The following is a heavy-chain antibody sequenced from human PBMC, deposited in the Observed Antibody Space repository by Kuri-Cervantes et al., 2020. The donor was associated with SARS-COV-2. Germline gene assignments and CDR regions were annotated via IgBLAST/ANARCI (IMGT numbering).Heavy chain of an antibody. CDR2: IGTSGDT. CDR3: ARDWAGYCSSTSCYSYYYYGMDV. CDR1: GFTFSVYD. V-gene: IGHV3-13*01. Sequence: GGSLRLSCAASGFTFSVYDMHWVRQATGKGLEWVSAIGTSGDTYYPGSVKGRFTISRENAKNSLYLQMNSLRAEDTAVYYCARDWAGYCSSTSCYSYYYYGMDVWGQGTTVTVSS. J-gene: IGHJ6*02. D-gene: IGHD2-2*02.